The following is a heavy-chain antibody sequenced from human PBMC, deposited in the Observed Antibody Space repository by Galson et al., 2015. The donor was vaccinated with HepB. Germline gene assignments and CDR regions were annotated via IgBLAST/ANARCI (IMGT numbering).Heavy chain of an antibody. J-gene: IGHJ6*04. Sequence: SVKVSCKASGYTFTSYAMHWVRQAPGQRLEWMGWINAGNGNTKYSQKFQGRVTMTEDTSTDTAYMELSSLRSEDTAVYYCATDFGHPGGVWGKGTTVTVSS. D-gene: IGHD3/OR15-3a*01. CDR2: INAGNGNT. CDR3: ATDFGHPGGV. V-gene: IGHV1-3*01. CDR1: GYTFTSYA.